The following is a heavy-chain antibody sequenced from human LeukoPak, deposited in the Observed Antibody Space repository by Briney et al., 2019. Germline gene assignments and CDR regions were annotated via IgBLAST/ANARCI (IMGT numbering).Heavy chain of an antibody. CDR1: GFTVSSNY. D-gene: IGHD3-10*01. V-gene: IGHV3-53*01. J-gene: IGHJ4*02. CDR3: ARGFLEDYYGSGSYLFDY. Sequence: PGGSLRLSCAASGFTVSSNYMSWVRQAPGKGLEWVSVIYSGGSTYYADSVKGRFTISRDNSKNTLHLQMNSLRAEDTAVYYCARGFLEDYYGSGSYLFDYWGQGTLVTVSS. CDR2: IYSGGST.